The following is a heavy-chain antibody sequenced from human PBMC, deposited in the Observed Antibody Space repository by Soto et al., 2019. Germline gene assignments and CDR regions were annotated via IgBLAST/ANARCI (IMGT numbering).Heavy chain of an antibody. CDR2: IYYSGST. CDR3: ARVGRGFGELLSCWFDP. Sequence: SETLSLTCSVSGGSISSSCYFWGWIRQPPGKGLEWIGSIYYSGSTYYNPSLKSRVTVSVDTSKNQFSLKLSSVTAADTAVYYCARVGRGFGELLSCWFDPWGQGTRVTVPS. V-gene: IGHV4-39*01. J-gene: IGHJ5*02. CDR1: GGSISSSCYF. D-gene: IGHD3-10*01.